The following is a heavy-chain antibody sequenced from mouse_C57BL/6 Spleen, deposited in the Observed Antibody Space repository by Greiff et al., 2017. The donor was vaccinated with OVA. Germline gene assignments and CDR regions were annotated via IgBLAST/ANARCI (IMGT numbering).Heavy chain of an antibody. CDR3: ARQYFDD. J-gene: IGHJ2*01. CDR2: ISSGGSYT. V-gene: IGHV5-6*01. Sequence: EVQGVESGGDLVKPGGSLKLSCAASGFTFSSYGMSWVRQTPDKRLEWVATISSGGSYTYYPDSVKGRVTISRDNAKNTLYLQMSSLKAEDTAMYYCARQYFDDWGQGTTLTVSS. CDR1: GFTFSSYG.